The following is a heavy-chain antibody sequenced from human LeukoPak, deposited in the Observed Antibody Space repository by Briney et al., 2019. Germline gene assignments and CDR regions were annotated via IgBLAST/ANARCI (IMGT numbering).Heavy chain of an antibody. CDR1: GYIFTGYY. CDR3: ARGGEDYYDSSGYCLDY. D-gene: IGHD3-22*01. CDR2: INPNSGGT. Sequence: GASVKVSCKASGYIFTGYYMHWVRQAPGQGLEWMGWINPNSGGTNYAQKFQGRVTMTRDTSISTAYMELSRLRPDDTAVYYCARGGEDYYDSSGYCLDYWGQGTLVTVSS. V-gene: IGHV1-2*02. J-gene: IGHJ4*02.